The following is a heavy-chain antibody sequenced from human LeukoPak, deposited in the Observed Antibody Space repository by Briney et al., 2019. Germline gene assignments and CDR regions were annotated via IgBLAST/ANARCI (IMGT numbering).Heavy chain of an antibody. J-gene: IGHJ6*02. V-gene: IGHV4-31*03. CDR1: GGSISSGGYY. CDR2: IYYSGST. D-gene: IGHD3-10*01. Sequence: SETLSLTCTVSGGSISSGGYYWSWIRQHPGKGLEWIGYIYYSGSTYYNPSLKSRVTISVDTSKNQFSLKLSSVTAADTAVYYCARLGSEWFGELLNGGYYYYGMDVWGQGTTVTVSS. CDR3: ARLGSEWFGELLNGGYYYYGMDV.